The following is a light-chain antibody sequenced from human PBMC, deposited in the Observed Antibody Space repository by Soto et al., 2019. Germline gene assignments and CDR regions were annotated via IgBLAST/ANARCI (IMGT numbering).Light chain of an antibody. CDR3: QQLYRYPLA. CDR1: QGISSY. V-gene: IGKV1-9*01. CDR2: AAL. J-gene: IGKJ4*01. Sequence: QLTQSPSSLSASVGDRVTITCRASQGISSYLAWYQQKSGKVPKLLISAALTLESGVPLRFSGGGFGTDFTLTISSLQPEEFATDYCQQLYRYPLAFGGGTKVEIK.